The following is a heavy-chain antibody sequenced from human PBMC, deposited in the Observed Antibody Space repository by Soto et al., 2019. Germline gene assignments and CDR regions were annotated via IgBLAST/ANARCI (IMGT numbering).Heavy chain of an antibody. D-gene: IGHD6-13*01. Sequence: PGGSLRLSCAASGFTFNTYGMHWVRQAPGKGLEWVAVIWYDGTNKYYADSVKGRFTISRDNSKDTLYLQMNSLRAEDTAVYYCARDSSNWYLGDYWGQGALVTVSS. CDR3: ARDSSNWYLGDY. CDR2: IWYDGTNK. J-gene: IGHJ4*02. CDR1: GFTFNTYG. V-gene: IGHV3-33*01.